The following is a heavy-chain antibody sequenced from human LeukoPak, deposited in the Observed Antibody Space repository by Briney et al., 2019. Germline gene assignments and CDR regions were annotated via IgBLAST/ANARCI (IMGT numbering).Heavy chain of an antibody. V-gene: IGHV3-23*01. D-gene: IGHD3-10*01. CDR3: AKDRLSMVRGEDY. CDR2: ISGSGGST. J-gene: IGHJ4*02. Sequence: PGGSLRLSCAASGFTFSSHAMSWVRQAPGKGLEWVSGISGSGGSTYYADSVKGRFTISRDNSKNTLYLQMNSLRAEDTAVYYCAKDRLSMVRGEDYWGQGTLVTVSS. CDR1: GFTFSSHA.